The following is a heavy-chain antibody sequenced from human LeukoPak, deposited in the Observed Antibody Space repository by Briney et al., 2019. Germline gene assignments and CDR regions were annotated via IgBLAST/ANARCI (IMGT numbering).Heavy chain of an antibody. CDR3: AKGGSVFWSVYDDH. V-gene: IGHV3-23*01. CDR2: ISGLGDSM. J-gene: IGHJ4*01. Sequence: PGGSLRLSCAAYGFTFNNFAMNWVRHAPWKGLEWVSAISGLGDSMYSADSVKGRFTISRDNSKNTLYLQMSSLRADDTAVYYCAKGGSVFWSVYDDHWGQGTLVTVSS. D-gene: IGHD3-3*01. CDR1: GFTFNNFA.